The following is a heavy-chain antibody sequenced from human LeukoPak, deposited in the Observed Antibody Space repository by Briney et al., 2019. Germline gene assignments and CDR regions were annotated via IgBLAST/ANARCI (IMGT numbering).Heavy chain of an antibody. CDR2: MYYSGST. CDR3: ARRGYSYGRRDYYYGMDV. CDR1: GGSITSYY. D-gene: IGHD5-18*01. V-gene: IGHV4-59*01. Sequence: SETLSLTCTVSGGSITSYYRSWIRQSPGKGLEWIGFMYYSGSTNYNPSLKSRVTTSVDTSKNQFSLKLSSVTAADTAVYYCARRGYSYGRRDYYYGMDVWGQGTTVTVSS. J-gene: IGHJ6*02.